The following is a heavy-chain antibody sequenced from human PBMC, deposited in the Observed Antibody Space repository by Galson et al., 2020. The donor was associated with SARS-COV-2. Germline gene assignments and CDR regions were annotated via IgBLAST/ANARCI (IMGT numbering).Heavy chain of an antibody. CDR3: AALNFKTYYYDSSGSDAFDI. D-gene: IGHD3-22*01. J-gene: IGHJ3*02. CDR1: GFTFTSSA. CDR2: IVVGSGNT. Sequence: SVKVSCKASGFTFTSSAVQWVRQARGQRLEWIGWIVVGSGNTNYAQKFQERVTITRDMSTSTAYMELSSLRSEDTAVYYCAALNFKTYYYDSSGSDAFDIWGQGTMVTVSS. V-gene: IGHV1-58*01.